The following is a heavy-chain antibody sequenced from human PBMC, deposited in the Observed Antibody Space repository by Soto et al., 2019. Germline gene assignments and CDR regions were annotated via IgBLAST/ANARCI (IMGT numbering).Heavy chain of an antibody. D-gene: IGHD2-15*01. V-gene: IGHV1-8*01. CDR3: ARVMLGGHSDY. Sequence: QVQLVQSGAEVKKPGASVTVSCKASGYTFTNNVITWVRQAPGQGLEWMGWMNPNSGNTVYAQKFQGRVTMTRNTSIRTAYIDLRSLSSDDTAVYYCARVMLGGHSDYWGQGTLVTVSS. J-gene: IGHJ4*02. CDR2: MNPNSGNT. CDR1: GYTFTNNV.